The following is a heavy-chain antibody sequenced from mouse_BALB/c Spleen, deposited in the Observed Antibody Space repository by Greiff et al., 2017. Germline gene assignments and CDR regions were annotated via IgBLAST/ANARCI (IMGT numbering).Heavy chain of an antibody. CDR2: ISYSGST. CDR1: GYSITSDYA. CDR3: ARFRDWYFDV. Sequence: EVQLQESGPGLVKPSQSLSLTCTVTGYSITSDYAWNWIRQFPGNKLEWMGYISYSGSTSYNPSLKSRISITRDTSKNQFFLQLNSVTTEDTATYYCARFRDWYFDVWGAGTTVTVSS. V-gene: IGHV3-2*02. J-gene: IGHJ1*01.